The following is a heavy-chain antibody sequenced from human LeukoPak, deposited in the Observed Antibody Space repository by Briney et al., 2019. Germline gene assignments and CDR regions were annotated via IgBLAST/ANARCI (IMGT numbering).Heavy chain of an antibody. CDR1: GFTFSSHG. Sequence: PGGSLRLSCAASGFTFSSHGMHWVRQAPGKGLEWVAVISYDGSNKYYADSVKGRFTISRDNSKNTLYLQMNSLRAEDTAVYYCAKVGKHDAFDIWGQGTMVTVSS. CDR2: ISYDGSNK. J-gene: IGHJ3*02. V-gene: IGHV3-30*18. CDR3: AKVGKHDAFDI. D-gene: IGHD7-27*01.